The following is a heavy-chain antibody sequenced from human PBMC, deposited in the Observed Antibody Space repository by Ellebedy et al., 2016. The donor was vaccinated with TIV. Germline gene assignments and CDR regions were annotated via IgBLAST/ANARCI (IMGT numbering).Heavy chain of an antibody. D-gene: IGHD2/OR15-2a*01. CDR3: ARESCNNITCYFDY. CDR2: ISYDGTNK. J-gene: IGHJ4*02. CDR1: GFTFSDYA. V-gene: IGHV3-30*07. Sequence: GESLKISCAASGFTFSDYALHRVRQAPGKGLEWVAVISYDGTNKYYADSVKGRFTISRDNSKNTLFLQMNSLRAEDTAVYYCARESCNNITCYFDYWGLGTLVTVSS.